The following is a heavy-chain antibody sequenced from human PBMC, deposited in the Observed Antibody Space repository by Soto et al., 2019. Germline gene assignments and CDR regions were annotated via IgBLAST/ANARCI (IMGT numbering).Heavy chain of an antibody. J-gene: IGHJ4*02. CDR2: LNPANGDT. CDR1: GYTLTRYP. Sequence: ASVKGSCKASGYTLTRYPIHWVRQAPGQGLEWMGWLNPANGDTGYSQNFQGRVTITRDTSASTAYMEMNSLRSEDTAVYYCASKDYYGSGIYYFDSWGQGTQVTVSS. V-gene: IGHV1-3*01. D-gene: IGHD3-10*01. CDR3: ASKDYYGSGIYYFDS.